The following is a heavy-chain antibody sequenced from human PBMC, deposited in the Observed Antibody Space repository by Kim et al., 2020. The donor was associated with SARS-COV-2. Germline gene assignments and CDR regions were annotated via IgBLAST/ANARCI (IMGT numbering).Heavy chain of an antibody. CDR3: AKDSPKGLAVAGRVFPYFDY. CDR1: GFTFSSYA. V-gene: IGHV3-23*01. Sequence: GGSLRLSCAASGFTFSSYAMSWVRQAPGKGLEWVSAISGSGGSTYYADSVKGRFTISRDNSKNTLYLQMNSLRAEDTAVYYCAKDSPKGLAVAGRVFPYFDYWGQGTLVTVSS. D-gene: IGHD6-19*01. CDR2: ISGSGGST. J-gene: IGHJ4*02.